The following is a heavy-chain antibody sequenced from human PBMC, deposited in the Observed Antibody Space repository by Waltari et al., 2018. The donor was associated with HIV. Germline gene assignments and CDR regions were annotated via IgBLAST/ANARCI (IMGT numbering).Heavy chain of an antibody. CDR2: FDPEDGET. D-gene: IGHD6-13*01. J-gene: IGHJ6*02. V-gene: IGHV1-24*01. CDR3: ATACIAAAKAPYYYYGMDV. CDR1: GYTLTELS. Sequence: QVQLVQSGAEVKKPGASVKVSCKVSGYTLTELSMPWVRPAPGTGLEWMGGFDPEDGETIYAQKFQGRVTMTEDTSTDTAYMELSSLRSEDTAVYYCATACIAAAKAPYYYYGMDVWGQGTTVTVSS.